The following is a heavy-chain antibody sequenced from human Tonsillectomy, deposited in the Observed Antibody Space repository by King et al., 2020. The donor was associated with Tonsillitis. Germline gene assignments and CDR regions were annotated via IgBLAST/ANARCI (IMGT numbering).Heavy chain of an antibody. J-gene: IGHJ4*02. Sequence: QLVQSGAEVKKPGASVKVSCKASGYTFTGYYMHWVRQAPGQGLEWMGWINPNSGGTNFAQKFQGRVTMTRDTSISTAYMELGRLRSDDTAVYYCARDALVYGSGSYNYWGQGTLVTVSS. CDR3: ARDALVYGSGSYNY. D-gene: IGHD3-10*01. CDR1: GYTFTGYY. CDR2: INPNSGGT. V-gene: IGHV1-2*02.